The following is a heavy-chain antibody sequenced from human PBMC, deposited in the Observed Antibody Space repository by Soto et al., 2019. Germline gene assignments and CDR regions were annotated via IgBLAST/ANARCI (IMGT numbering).Heavy chain of an antibody. D-gene: IGHD6-19*01. CDR2: ISSSGGTI. J-gene: IGHJ4*02. CDR3: ARDRSSSGLFDY. V-gene: IGHV3-11*01. Sequence: PGGSLRLSCSASGVTFSDYYMSWIRQAPGKGLEWVSYISSSGGTIYYADSVKGRFTISRDNTKNSLYLQMNSLRAEDTAVYYCARDRSSSGLFDYWGQGTLVTASS. CDR1: GVTFSDYY.